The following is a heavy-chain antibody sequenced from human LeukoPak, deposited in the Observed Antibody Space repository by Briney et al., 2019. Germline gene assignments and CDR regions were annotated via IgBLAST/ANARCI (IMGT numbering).Heavy chain of an antibody. J-gene: IGHJ4*02. CDR3: ARDLEVPGGNRLFDY. CDR1: GFTFSSYS. V-gene: IGHV3-48*02. D-gene: IGHD4-23*01. Sequence: PGGSLRLSCAASGFTFSSYSMNWVRQAPGKGLEWISYITYTSGTLYYAASVKGRFTISRDNAKNSPYLQMSSLRDEDTAVYYCARDLEVPGGNRLFDYWGQGTLVTVSS. CDR2: ITYTSGTL.